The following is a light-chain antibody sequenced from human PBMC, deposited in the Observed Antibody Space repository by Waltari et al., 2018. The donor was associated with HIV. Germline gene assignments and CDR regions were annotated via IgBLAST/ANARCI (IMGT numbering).Light chain of an antibody. CDR2: RNN. V-gene: IGLV1-47*01. Sequence: QSVLTQQPSASGAPGQRVPISCSGSSSNIGSNFVYWYQQLPGTAPKLLIYRNNQRPSGVPDRFSGSKSGTSASLAISGLRSEDEADYYCAAWTDSRYVVFGGGTKLTVL. J-gene: IGLJ2*01. CDR3: AAWTDSRYVV. CDR1: SSNIGSNF.